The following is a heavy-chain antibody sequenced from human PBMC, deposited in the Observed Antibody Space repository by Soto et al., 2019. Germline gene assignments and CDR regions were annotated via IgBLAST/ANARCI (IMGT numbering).Heavy chain of an antibody. CDR2: ISSSGTV. CDR3: ARDRKLELPGNYYYYGMDV. CDR1: GGSIRDYF. D-gene: IGHD1-7*01. Sequence: SETLSLTCSVSGGSIRDYFWTWIRQSPGRGLEWIGYISSSGTVKYNSSLKSRVTISLDGSRYQFSLKLSSVTAADTAVYFCARDRKLELPGNYYYYGMDVWGQGTTVTVSS. V-gene: IGHV4-59*01. J-gene: IGHJ6*02.